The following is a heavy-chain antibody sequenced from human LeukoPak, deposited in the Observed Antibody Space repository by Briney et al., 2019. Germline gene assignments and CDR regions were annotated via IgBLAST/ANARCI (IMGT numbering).Heavy chain of an antibody. V-gene: IGHV3-73*01. Sequence: HPGGSLTLSCAASGFTFSGSAMHWVRQASGKGLEWVGRIRSKANSYATAYAASVKGRFTISRDDSKNTAYLQMNSLKTEDTAVYYCTSTGLPHIVATRWGQGTLVTVSS. J-gene: IGHJ4*02. CDR2: IRSKANSYAT. CDR1: GFTFSGSA. CDR3: TSTGLPHIVATR. D-gene: IGHD5-12*01.